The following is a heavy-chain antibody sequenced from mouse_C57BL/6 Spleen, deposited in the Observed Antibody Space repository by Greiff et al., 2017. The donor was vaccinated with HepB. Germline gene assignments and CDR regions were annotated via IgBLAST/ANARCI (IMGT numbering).Heavy chain of an antibody. CDR2: ISDGGSYT. Sequence: EVKLVESGGGLVKPGGSLKLSCAASGFTFSSYAMSWVRQTPEKRLEWVATISDGGSYTYYPDNVKGRFTISRDNAKNNLYLQMSHLKSEDTAMYYCAREAYDGFANWGQGTLVTVSA. V-gene: IGHV5-4*01. CDR1: GFTFSSYA. D-gene: IGHD2-3*01. J-gene: IGHJ3*01. CDR3: AREAYDGFAN.